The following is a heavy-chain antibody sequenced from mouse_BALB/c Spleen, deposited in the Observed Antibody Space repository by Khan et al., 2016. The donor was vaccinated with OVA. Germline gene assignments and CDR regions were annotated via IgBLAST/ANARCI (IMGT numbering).Heavy chain of an antibody. J-gene: IGHJ3*01. CDR3: ARNDDYDEGFAY. D-gene: IGHD2-4*01. V-gene: IGHV2-2*02. Sequence: QVQLKESGPGLVPPSQSLSITCTVSGFSLTTYGVHWVRQSPGKGLEWLGVIWRGGSTDYNAPFISRLSISKDSSKSQVFFKMNSLQVNDTAIYYCARNDDYDEGFAYWGQGTLVTVSA. CDR1: GFSLTTYG. CDR2: IWRGGST.